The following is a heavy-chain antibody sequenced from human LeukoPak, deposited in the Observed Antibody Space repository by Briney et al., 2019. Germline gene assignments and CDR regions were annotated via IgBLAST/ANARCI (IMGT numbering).Heavy chain of an antibody. CDR2: INPSGGST. V-gene: IGHV1-46*01. D-gene: IGHD2-2*01. Sequence: ASVKVSCKASGYTFTSYYMHWVRQAPGQGLKWMGIINPSGGSTSYAQKFQGRVTMTRDTSTSTVYMELSSLRSEDTAVYYCARLHEPYCSSTSCSDYWGQGTLVTVSS. CDR1: GYTFTSYY. J-gene: IGHJ4*02. CDR3: ARLHEPYCSSTSCSDY.